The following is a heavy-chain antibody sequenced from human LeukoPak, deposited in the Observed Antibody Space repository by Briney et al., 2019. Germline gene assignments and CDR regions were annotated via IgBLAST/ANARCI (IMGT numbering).Heavy chain of an antibody. Sequence: PSETLSLTCTVSGGSISSYYWSWIRQPPGKGLEWIGYIYYSGSTNYNPSLKSRVTISVDTSKNQFSLKLSSVTAADTAVYYCARSLRNYGDYVDDYWGQGTLVTVSS. J-gene: IGHJ4*02. CDR2: IYYSGST. CDR1: GGSISSYY. CDR3: ARSLRNYGDYVDDY. V-gene: IGHV4-59*01. D-gene: IGHD4-17*01.